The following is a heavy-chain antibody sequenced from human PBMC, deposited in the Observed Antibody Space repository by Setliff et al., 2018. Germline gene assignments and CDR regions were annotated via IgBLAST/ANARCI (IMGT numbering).Heavy chain of an antibody. D-gene: IGHD6-19*01. CDR3: ARVSSLSGWYDY. J-gene: IGHJ4*02. CDR2: INHSGST. Sequence: NPSETLSLTCAVYGGSFSGYYWSWIRQPPGKGLEWIGEINHSGSTNYNPSLKSRVTISVDTSKNQFSLKLSSVTAADTAVYYCARVSSLSGWYDYWGQGTLVTVSS. V-gene: IGHV4-34*01. CDR1: GGSFSGYY.